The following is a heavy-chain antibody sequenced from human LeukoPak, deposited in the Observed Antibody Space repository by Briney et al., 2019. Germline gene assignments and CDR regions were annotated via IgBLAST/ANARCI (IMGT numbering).Heavy chain of an antibody. Sequence: ASVKVSCKASGYTFTGYYMHWVRQAPGQGLEWMGWINPNSGGTNYAQKLQGRVTMTRDTSISTAYMELSRLRSDDTAVYYCARGGAGTTYCDYWGQGTLVTVSS. CDR3: ARGGAGTTYCDY. J-gene: IGHJ4*02. CDR1: GYTFTGYY. CDR2: INPNSGGT. D-gene: IGHD1-7*01. V-gene: IGHV1-2*02.